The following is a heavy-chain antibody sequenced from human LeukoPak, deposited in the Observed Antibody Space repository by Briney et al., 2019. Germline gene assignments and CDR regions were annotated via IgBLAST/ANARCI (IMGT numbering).Heavy chain of an antibody. CDR1: GFTFSSYA. D-gene: IGHD3-10*01. CDR2: ISGSGGST. Sequence: PGGSLRLSCAASGFTFSSYAMSWVRQAPEKGLEWVAAISGSGGSTYYTDPVKGRFTISSDNSKNTLYLQMNSLRAEDTAVYYCAKASYFHGSGSYFPFDYWGQGTLVTVSS. J-gene: IGHJ4*02. CDR3: AKASYFHGSGSYFPFDY. V-gene: IGHV3-23*01.